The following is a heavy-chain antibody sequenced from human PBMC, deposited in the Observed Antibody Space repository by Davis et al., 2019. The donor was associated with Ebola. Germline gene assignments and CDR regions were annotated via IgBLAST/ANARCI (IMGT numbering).Heavy chain of an antibody. V-gene: IGHV3-53*01. CDR1: GFAVTSNY. CDR3: ARSPYYYYYAMDV. Sequence: PGGSLRLSCAASGFAVTSNYMNWVRQAPGRGLEWVSVIYAGGTTGYADSVKGRFTISRDKSKNTVYLQMSSLRTEDTAVYFCARSPYYYYYAMDVWGKGTTVSVSS. J-gene: IGHJ6*04. CDR2: IYAGGTT.